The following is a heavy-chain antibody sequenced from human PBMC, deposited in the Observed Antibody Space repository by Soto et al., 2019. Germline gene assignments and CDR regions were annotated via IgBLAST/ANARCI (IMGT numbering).Heavy chain of an antibody. CDR2: IDNDGGA. CDR3: ARAEGEGLRPDAGYCDN. Sequence: QVQLQESGPGLVKPSQTLSLTCTVSGGSINSASYFWRWVRPHPGQGLEWIGVIDNDGGAHYNPSPNRRRYISVETAKNQVSRSRNSGTAADTAVYYGARAEGEGLRPDAGYCDNWGQGTQGTVSP. J-gene: IGHJ4*03. V-gene: IGHV4-31*03. CDR1: GGSINSASYF. D-gene: IGHD3-16*01.